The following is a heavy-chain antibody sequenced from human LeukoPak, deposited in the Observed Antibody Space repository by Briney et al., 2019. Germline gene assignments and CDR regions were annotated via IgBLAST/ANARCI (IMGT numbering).Heavy chain of an antibody. CDR2: ITRSGTNT. Sequence: GGSLRLSCAASGITLNIFAMNWVRQAPGKGLEWVSAITRSGTNTFYRDSVKGRFTVSRDNSKNTLYLQMNSLRAEDTAVYYCARNHDSSGPHAFDIWGQGTMVTVSS. CDR3: ARNHDSSGPHAFDI. J-gene: IGHJ3*02. D-gene: IGHD3-22*01. CDR1: GITLNIFA. V-gene: IGHV3-23*01.